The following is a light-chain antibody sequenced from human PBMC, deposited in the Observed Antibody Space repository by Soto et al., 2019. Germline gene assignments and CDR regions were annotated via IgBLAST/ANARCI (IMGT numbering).Light chain of an antibody. CDR3: QQYNSYSAAIT. J-gene: IGKJ5*01. CDR1: QSISSW. CDR2: KAS. V-gene: IGKV1-5*03. Sequence: DIQMTQSPPTLSAFVVDRVTITFRASQSISSWLAWYQQKPGKAPKLLIYKASSLESGVPSRFSGSGSGTEFTLTISSLQPDDFATYYCQQYNSYSAAITFGQGTRLEI.